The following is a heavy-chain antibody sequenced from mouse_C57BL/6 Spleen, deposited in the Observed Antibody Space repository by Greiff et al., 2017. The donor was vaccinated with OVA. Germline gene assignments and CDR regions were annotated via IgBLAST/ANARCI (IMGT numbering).Heavy chain of an antibody. J-gene: IGHJ2*01. CDR3: ARYEGYGKGLDY. V-gene: IGHV7-3*01. Sequence: EVKVVESGGGLVQPGGSLSLSCAASGFTFTDYYMSWVRQPPGKALEWLGFIRNKANGYTTEYSASVKGRFTISRDNSQSILYLQMNALRAEDSATYYCARYEGYGKGLDYWGQGTTLTVSS. CDR1: GFTFTDYY. D-gene: IGHD2-1*01. CDR2: IRNKANGYTT.